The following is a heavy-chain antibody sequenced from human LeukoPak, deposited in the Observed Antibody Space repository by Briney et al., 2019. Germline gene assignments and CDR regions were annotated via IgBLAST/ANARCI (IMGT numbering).Heavy chain of an antibody. J-gene: IGHJ5*02. V-gene: IGHV4-59*01. D-gene: IGHD2-2*01. CDR1: GGSISSYY. Sequence: SETLSLTCTVSGGSISSYYWSWIRQPPGKGLERIGYIYYSGSTNYNPSLKRRVTISVDTSKNQLSLKLRSVTAADTAVYYCARRSAAISLWFAPWGQGTLVTVSS. CDR2: IYYSGST. CDR3: ARRSAAISLWFAP.